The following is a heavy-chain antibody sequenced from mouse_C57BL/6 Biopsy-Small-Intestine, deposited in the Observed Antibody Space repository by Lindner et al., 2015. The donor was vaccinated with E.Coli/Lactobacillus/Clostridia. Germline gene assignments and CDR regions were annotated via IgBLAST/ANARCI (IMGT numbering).Heavy chain of an antibody. CDR1: GYSITSDY. D-gene: IGHD1-1*01. CDR3: ARSDFYGSTPFAC. CDR2: ISYSGYT. J-gene: IGHJ3*01. Sequence: VQLQESGPGLAKPSQTLSLTCSVTGYSITSDYWNWIRKFPGSKLEYMGYISYSGYTYYNPSPKSRISITRDTSKNQYYLQLNSVTTEDTATYYCARSDFYGSTPFACWGQGTLVTVSA. V-gene: IGHV3-8*01.